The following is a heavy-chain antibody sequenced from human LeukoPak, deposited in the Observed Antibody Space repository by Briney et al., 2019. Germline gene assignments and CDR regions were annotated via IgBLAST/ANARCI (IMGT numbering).Heavy chain of an antibody. CDR1: GFTFSNAW. Sequence: GGSLRLSCAASGFTFSNAWMSWVRQAPGKGLEWVGRIKSKTDGGTTDYAAPVKGRFTISRDDSKNTLYLQMNSLKTEDTAVYYCTTDDPSRVTNWLEDWGQGTLVTVSS. J-gene: IGHJ4*02. CDR2: IKSKTDGGTT. D-gene: IGHD4-17*01. CDR3: TTDDPSRVTNWLED. V-gene: IGHV3-15*01.